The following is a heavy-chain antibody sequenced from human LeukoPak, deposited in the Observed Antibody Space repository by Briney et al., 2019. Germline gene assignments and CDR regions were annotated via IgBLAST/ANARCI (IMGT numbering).Heavy chain of an antibody. V-gene: IGHV5-51*01. CDR1: GYFFTTCW. J-gene: IGHJ4*02. D-gene: IGHD6-19*01. Sequence: GESLKTSCKVSGYFFTTCWSGCVRQMPGKGLEWMGMIYPGDSNTRYSPSFQGQATISADKSISTAYLQWSSLKASDTAMYYCARPGRSSGWYSIDYWGQGTLVTVSS. CDR2: IYPGDSNT. CDR3: ARPGRSSGWYSIDY.